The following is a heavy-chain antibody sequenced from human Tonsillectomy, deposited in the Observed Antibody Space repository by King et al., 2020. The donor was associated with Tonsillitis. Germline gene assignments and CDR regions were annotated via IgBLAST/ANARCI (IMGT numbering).Heavy chain of an antibody. CDR2: ISSSSSYI. V-gene: IGHV3-21*01. CDR1: GFTFSSYS. D-gene: IGHD1-26*01. CDR3: ATGRVGAFDL. Sequence: QLVQSGGGLVKPGGSLRLSCGASGFTFSSYSMNWVRQAPGKGLEWVSSISSSSSYIYYADSVKGRFTISRDNAKNSLYLQMNSLGAEDTAVYYCATGRVGAFDLWGRGIMVPVSS. J-gene: IGHJ3*01.